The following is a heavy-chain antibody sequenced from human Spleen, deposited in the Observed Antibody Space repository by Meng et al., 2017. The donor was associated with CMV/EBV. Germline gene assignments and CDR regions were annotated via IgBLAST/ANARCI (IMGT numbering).Heavy chain of an antibody. CDR1: IHP. Sequence: IHPMYGVRQAPGKGLEWVAVISYDGSNQDYADSVKGRFTISRDNSNNTLYLDMTSLRPEDTAVYYCARDGEVRFLEWLTTIRGMDVWGQGTTVTVSS. V-gene: IGHV3-30*04. CDR3: ARDGEVRFLEWLTTIRGMDV. D-gene: IGHD3-3*01. J-gene: IGHJ6*02. CDR2: ISYDGSNQ.